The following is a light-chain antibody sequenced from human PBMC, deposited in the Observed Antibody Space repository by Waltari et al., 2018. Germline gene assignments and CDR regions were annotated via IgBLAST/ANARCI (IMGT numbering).Light chain of an antibody. CDR1: RSNIGNYH. CDR2: FNN. J-gene: IGLJ2*01. Sequence: QSVFTQPPSVSAAPGPKVTISCSGSRSNIGNYHFSSYQQVPGTAPRLFIYFNNKRPSGIPDRFSGSQSGTSATLGITGLHTGDEADYYCATWDSSLSVVVFGGGTKVTVL. V-gene: IGLV1-51*01. CDR3: ATWDSSLSVVV.